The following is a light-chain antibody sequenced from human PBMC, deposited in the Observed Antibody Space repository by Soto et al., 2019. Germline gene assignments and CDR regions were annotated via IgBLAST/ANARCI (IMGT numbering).Light chain of an antibody. J-gene: IGKJ4*01. CDR3: QQSYTSLALT. CDR2: GAA. CDR1: QSISIY. Sequence: DIQLTQSPSSLSASVGDRVTITCRASQSISIYLNWYQHKPGRATKLLIFGAATLHNGVPPRFSGRGSGTNFTLTITSLQPEDFANYYCQQSYTSLALTFGGGTKLDIK. V-gene: IGKV1-39*01.